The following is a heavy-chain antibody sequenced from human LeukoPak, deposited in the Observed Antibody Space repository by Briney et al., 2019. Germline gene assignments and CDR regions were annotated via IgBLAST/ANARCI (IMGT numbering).Heavy chain of an antibody. CDR2: IYSGGST. CDR1: GFTVSSNY. CDR3: ARMRSYRYRYYFDY. D-gene: IGHD1-26*01. J-gene: IGHJ4*02. V-gene: IGHV3-66*01. Sequence: PGGSLRLSCAASGFTVSSNYMSWVRQAPGKGLEWVSVIYSGGSTYYADSVKGRFTISRDNSKNTLYLQMNSLRAEDTAVYYCARMRSYRYRYYFDYWGQGTLVTVSS.